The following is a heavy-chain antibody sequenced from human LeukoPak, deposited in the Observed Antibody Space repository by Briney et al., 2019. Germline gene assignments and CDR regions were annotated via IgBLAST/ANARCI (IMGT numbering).Heavy chain of an antibody. CDR3: ARDRYYFGSGSYPWYFDL. J-gene: IGHJ2*01. CDR1: GFTFSSYG. V-gene: IGHV3-30*03. D-gene: IGHD3-10*01. Sequence: GGSLRLSCAASGFTFSSYGIHWVRQAPGKGLEWVAVISYDGSNKYFADSVKGRFTISRDNGRNSMYLQMNSLRAEDTAVYYCARDRYYFGSGSYPWYFDLWGRGTLVTVSS. CDR2: ISYDGSNK.